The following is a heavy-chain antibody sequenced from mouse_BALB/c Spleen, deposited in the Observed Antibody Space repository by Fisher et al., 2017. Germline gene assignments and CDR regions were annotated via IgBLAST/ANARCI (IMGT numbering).Heavy chain of an antibody. J-gene: IGHJ4*01. D-gene: IGHD4-1*01. CDR3: ACTGYYAMDY. V-gene: IGHV5-17*02. Sequence: VRFTISRDNPKNTLFLQMTSLRSEDTAMYYCACTGYYAMDYWGQGTSVTVSS.